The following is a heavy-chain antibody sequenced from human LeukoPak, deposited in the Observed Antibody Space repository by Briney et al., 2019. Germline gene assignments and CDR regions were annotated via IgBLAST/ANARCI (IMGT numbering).Heavy chain of an antibody. CDR3: ARHVVPAASSWTYYYYMDV. CDR1: GGTFSSYA. V-gene: IGHV1-69*05. CDR2: IIPIFGTA. D-gene: IGHD2-2*01. Sequence: SVKVSCKASGGTFSSYAISWVRQAPGQGLEWMGGIIPIFGTANYAQKFQGRVTITTDESTSTAYMELSSLRSEDTAVYYCARHVVPAASSWTYYYYMDVWGKGTTVTVSS. J-gene: IGHJ6*03.